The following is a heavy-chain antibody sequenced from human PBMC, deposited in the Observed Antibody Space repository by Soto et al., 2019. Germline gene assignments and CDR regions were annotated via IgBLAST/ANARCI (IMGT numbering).Heavy chain of an antibody. CDR3: ATMGTPVTGLYYFDY. Sequence: SETLSLTCAVSGGSISSGGYSWSWIRQPPGKGLEWIGYIYHSGSTYYNPSLKSRVTTSVDRSKNQFSLDLSSVTAADTAVYYCATMGTPVTGLYYFDYWGQGTLVTVSS. D-gene: IGHD4-17*01. J-gene: IGHJ4*02. V-gene: IGHV4-30-2*01. CDR2: IYHSGST. CDR1: GGSISSGGYS.